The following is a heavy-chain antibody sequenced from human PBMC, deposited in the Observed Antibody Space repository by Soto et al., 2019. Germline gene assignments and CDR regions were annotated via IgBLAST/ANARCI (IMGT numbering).Heavy chain of an antibody. Sequence: ASVKVSCKASGYTFINHGISWVRQAPGHGLEWMGWVSGSNGKTKYAQKFQGRVTMTRETSTSTAHMELRNLTSDDTAVYFCARDFYPLAYYFDPWGQGTLVTVSS. V-gene: IGHV1-18*04. CDR1: GYTFINHG. CDR2: VSGSNGKT. CDR3: ARDFYPLAYYFDP. J-gene: IGHJ4*02.